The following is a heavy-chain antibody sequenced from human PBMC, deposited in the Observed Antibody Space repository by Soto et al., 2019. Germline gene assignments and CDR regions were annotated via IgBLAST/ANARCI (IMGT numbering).Heavy chain of an antibody. J-gene: IGHJ4*02. D-gene: IGHD5-18*01. V-gene: IGHV4-31*03. CDR1: GGSINSGGYC. CDR3: SRGILV. CDR2: ISYGGST. Sequence: QVQLQESGLGLVKPSQTLSLTCTVSGGSINSGGYCWSWIRQHPGKGLDWIGCISYGGSTSYNPSLKSRVTISVDTSKNQFSLKLTSVTVADTAVYYCSRGILVWGQGALITVSS.